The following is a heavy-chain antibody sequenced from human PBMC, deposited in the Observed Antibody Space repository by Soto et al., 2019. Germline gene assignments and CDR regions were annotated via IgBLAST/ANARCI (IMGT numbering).Heavy chain of an antibody. CDR3: ARATHLYDYVWGSYRAPFFDY. CDR1: DDFISGYY. Sequence: SETLSLTCTVSDDFISGYYWSWIRQPPGKGLEWIGEINHSGSTNYNPSLKSRVTISVDTSKNQFSLKLSSVTAADTAVYYCARATHLYDYVWGSYRAPFFDYWGQGTLVTVSS. V-gene: IGHV4-34*01. D-gene: IGHD3-16*02. CDR2: INHSGST. J-gene: IGHJ4*02.